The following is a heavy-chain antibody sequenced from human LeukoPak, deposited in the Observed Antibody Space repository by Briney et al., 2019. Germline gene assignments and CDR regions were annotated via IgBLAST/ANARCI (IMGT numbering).Heavy chain of an antibody. CDR2: INHSGST. V-gene: IGHV4-34*01. CDR1: GGSFRGYY. CDR3: ASTERCSTTCPLDY. D-gene: IGHD2-2*01. J-gene: IGHJ4*02. Sequence: SETLSLTCAVYGGSFRGYYWSWIRQPLGKGLEWIGEINHSGSTNYNPSLKSRVTISLDTSMKKFSLKLNSVTAADTAVYYCASTERCSTTCPLDYWGQGTLVTVSS.